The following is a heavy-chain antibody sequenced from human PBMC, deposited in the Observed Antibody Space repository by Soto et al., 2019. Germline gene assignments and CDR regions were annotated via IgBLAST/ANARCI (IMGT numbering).Heavy chain of an antibody. Sequence: EVQLVESGGGLVQPGGSLRLSCAASGFTFSSYSMNWVRQAPGKGLEWVSYISSSSSIRNYADSVKGRFTISRDNAKNSLYLQINSLRAEDTAVYYCAKESITIFGVVIYWGQGTLVTVSS. CDR1: GFTFSSYS. CDR2: ISSSSSIR. CDR3: AKESITIFGVVIY. J-gene: IGHJ4*02. V-gene: IGHV3-48*01. D-gene: IGHD3-3*01.